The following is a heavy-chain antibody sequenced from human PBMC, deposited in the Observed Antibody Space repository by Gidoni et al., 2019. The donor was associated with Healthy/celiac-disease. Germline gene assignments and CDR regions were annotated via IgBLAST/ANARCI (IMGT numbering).Heavy chain of an antibody. CDR3: AKELWFGGPYPDY. J-gene: IGHJ4*02. D-gene: IGHD3-10*01. Sequence: EVQLLESGGGLVQPGGSLRLSCAASGLPFSSYAMRWVRQAPGKGLGWVSAISGSGGSTYYADSVKGRFTISRDNSKNTLYLQMNSLRAEDTAVYYCAKELWFGGPYPDYWGQGTLVTVSS. CDR2: ISGSGGST. V-gene: IGHV3-23*01. CDR1: GLPFSSYA.